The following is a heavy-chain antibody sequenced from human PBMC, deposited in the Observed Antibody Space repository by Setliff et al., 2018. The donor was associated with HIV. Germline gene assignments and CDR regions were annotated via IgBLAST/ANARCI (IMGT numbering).Heavy chain of an antibody. J-gene: IGHJ4*01. CDR1: SGSITTSTFY. CDR2: IYYSGST. D-gene: IGHD1-26*01. V-gene: IGHV4-39*01. Sequence: SETLSLTCSVSSGSITTSTFYWGWIRQPPGKGLEWIGSIYYSGSTYYNPSLKSRLTITQHTSKNQISLKLSSVTAADTAVYYCASHLPPYSGNFDYWGHGTLVTVSS. CDR3: ASHLPPYSGNFDY.